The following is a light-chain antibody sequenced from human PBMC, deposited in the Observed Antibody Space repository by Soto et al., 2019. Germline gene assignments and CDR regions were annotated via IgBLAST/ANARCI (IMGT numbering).Light chain of an antibody. CDR3: QQYGSSPGT. J-gene: IGKJ2*01. CDR1: QSITNSY. Sequence: EIMMTQSPATLSVSPGERATLSCRASQSITNSYVAWYQQKPGQAPRLLIYRASTRATGIPDRFSGSGSGTDFTLTISRLEPEDSAVFYCQQYGSSPGTFGQGTKLEIK. V-gene: IGKV3-20*01. CDR2: RAS.